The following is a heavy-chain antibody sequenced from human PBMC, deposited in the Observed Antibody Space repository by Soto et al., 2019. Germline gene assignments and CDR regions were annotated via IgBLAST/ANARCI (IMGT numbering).Heavy chain of an antibody. J-gene: IGHJ6*02. D-gene: IGHD3-3*01. Sequence: VGSLRLSCAASGFTFSSYAMSWVRQAPGKGLEWVSAISGSGCSTYYADSVKGRFTISRDSSKNTLYLQMNSLRAEDTAVYYCANARSLTIFGVVPDYGMDVWGQRTTVTVSS. V-gene: IGHV3-23*01. CDR3: ANARSLTIFGVVPDYGMDV. CDR2: ISGSGCST. CDR1: GFTFSSYA.